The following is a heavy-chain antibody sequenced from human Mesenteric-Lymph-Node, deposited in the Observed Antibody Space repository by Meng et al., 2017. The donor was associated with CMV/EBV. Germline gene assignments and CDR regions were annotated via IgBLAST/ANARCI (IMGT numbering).Heavy chain of an antibody. CDR3: ARHCALLVTNFDY. D-gene: IGHD5-18*01. CDR1: GGSISSSSYY. J-gene: IGHJ4*02. CDR2: IYHSGSTY. V-gene: IGHV4-39*01. Sequence: QLPLQESGPGLVKPSDALSLTCTVSGGSISSSSYYWGWIRQPPGKGLEGIGYIYHSGSTYYYNPSLKTRITISVDTSKNQFSLKLSSVTAADTAVYYCARHCALLVTNFDYWGQGTLVTVSS.